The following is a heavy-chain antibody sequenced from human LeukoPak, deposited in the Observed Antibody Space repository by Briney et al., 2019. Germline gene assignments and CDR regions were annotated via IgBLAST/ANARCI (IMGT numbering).Heavy chain of an antibody. V-gene: IGHV3-23*01. D-gene: IGHD2/OR15-2a*01. CDR1: GFTFSSYG. CDR3: AKDLSPGHY. J-gene: IGHJ4*02. CDR2: ISGNGGNT. Sequence: PGGSLRLSCAASGFTFSSYGMSWVRQAPGKGLEWVSAISGNGGNTYYADSVKGRFTISRDNSKDTLYLQMNSLRAEDTAVYYCAKDLSPGHYWGQRTLVTVSS.